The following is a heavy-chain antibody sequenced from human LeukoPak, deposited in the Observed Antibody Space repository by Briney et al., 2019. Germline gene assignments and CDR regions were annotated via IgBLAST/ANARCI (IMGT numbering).Heavy chain of an antibody. V-gene: IGHV4-34*01. CDR2: INESGST. CDR1: GGPFSHYY. J-gene: IGHJ6*02. D-gene: IGHD1-14*01. Sequence: SETLSLTCAVSGGPFSHYYWTWIRQPPGKGLEWIGEINESGSTNYDPSLKSRVTISVDTSKNHFSLNLTSVTAADTAVYYWASRNGRFLYYFGMDVLGQGTTVTVSS. CDR3: ASRNGRFLYYFGMDV.